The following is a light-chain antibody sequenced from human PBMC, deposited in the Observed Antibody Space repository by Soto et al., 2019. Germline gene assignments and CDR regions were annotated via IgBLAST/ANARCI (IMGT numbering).Light chain of an antibody. V-gene: IGKV3-15*01. CDR1: QSVNSN. CDR2: GTS. CDR3: QQYNNWPRT. J-gene: IGKJ1*01. Sequence: EIVMTQSPATLSVSSGERATLSCRASQSVNSNLAWYQQKAGQAPRLLIYGTSTRATGIPARFSGSGSRTEFTLTISSLQFEDFAVYYCQQYNNWPRTFGQGTKVEIK.